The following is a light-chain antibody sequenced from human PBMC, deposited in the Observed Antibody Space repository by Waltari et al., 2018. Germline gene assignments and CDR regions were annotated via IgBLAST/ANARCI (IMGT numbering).Light chain of an antibody. CDR3: CSFTSRSTWV. J-gene: IGLJ3*02. Sequence: QSALTQPAPVSGSPGQSITIPCTGTSSDVGGYNYVSWYQQHPGKVPNLLIFDVSNRPSGVSNRFSGSKSGNTASLTISGLQAEDESDYYCCSFTSRSTWVFGGGTKLTVL. CDR1: SSDVGGYNY. V-gene: IGLV2-14*01. CDR2: DVS.